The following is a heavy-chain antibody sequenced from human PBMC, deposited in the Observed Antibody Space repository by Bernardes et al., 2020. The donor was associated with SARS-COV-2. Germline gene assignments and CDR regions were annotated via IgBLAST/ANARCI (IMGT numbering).Heavy chain of an antibody. J-gene: IGHJ4*02. CDR2: ISTSSSYI. CDR1: GFTFSSYT. CDR3: ARVDFSNLYYFDY. V-gene: IGHV3-21*06. Sequence: GGSLRLSCAASGFTFSSYTMNWVRQAPGKGLEWISSISTSSSYISYSDSVRGRFTISRDNAKNSVSLQMNSLRAADTAVYYCARVDFSNLYYFDYWGQRTPVTVSS. D-gene: IGHD4-4*01.